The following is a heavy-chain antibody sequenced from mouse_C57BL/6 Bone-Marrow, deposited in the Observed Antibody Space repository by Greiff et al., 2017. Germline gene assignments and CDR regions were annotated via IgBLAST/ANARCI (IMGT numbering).Heavy chain of an antibody. CDR3: ARAGGNCYYAMDY. CDR2: IYPRSGNT. Sequence: QVTLKESGAELARPGASVKLSCKASGYTFTSYGISWVKQRTGQGLEWIGEIYPRSGNTYYNEKFKGKATLTADKSSSTAYVELRSLTSADSAVYFCARAGGNCYYAMDYWGQGTSVTVSS. CDR1: GYTFTSYG. D-gene: IGHD2-1*01. V-gene: IGHV1-81*01. J-gene: IGHJ4*01.